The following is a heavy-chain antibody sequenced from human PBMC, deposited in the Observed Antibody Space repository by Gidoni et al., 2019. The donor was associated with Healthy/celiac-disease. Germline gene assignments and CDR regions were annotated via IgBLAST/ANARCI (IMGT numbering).Heavy chain of an antibody. CDR3: ARDWDYYDSSGYPEYFQH. CDR1: GFTFSSYE. V-gene: IGHV3-48*03. CDR2: ISSSGSPI. D-gene: IGHD3-22*01. Sequence: EVQLVESGGGLVQPGGSLRLSCAASGFTFSSYEMNWVRQAPGKGLEWFSYISSSGSPIYYADSVKGRFTISRDNAKNSLYLQMNSLRAEDTAVYYCARDWDYYDSSGYPEYFQHWGQGTLVTVSS. J-gene: IGHJ1*01.